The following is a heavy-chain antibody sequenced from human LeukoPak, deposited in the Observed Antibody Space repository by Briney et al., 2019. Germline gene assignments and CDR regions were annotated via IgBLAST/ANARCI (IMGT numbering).Heavy chain of an antibody. CDR2: VDPEDGKT. CDR1: GYTFTDYY. J-gene: IGHJ5*02. V-gene: IGHV1-69-2*01. D-gene: IGHD5-18*01. Sequence: ASVKVSCKASGYTFTDYYMQWVQQAPGKGLEWMGRVDPEDGKTIYAERFQGRLTITADTSTDTVYVELSSLRSEDTAVYYCATVDGDTPHVRPFDPWGQGTLVTVSS. CDR3: ATVDGDTPHVRPFDP.